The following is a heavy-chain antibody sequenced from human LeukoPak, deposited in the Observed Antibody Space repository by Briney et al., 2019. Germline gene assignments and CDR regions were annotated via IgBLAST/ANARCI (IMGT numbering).Heavy chain of an antibody. J-gene: IGHJ4*02. V-gene: IGHV4-59*01. CDR3: ARVVGAEGTTTFFAY. Sequence: PSETLSLTCTVSGGSISSYYWSWIRQPPGKGLEWIGYIYYSGSTNYNPSLKSRVTISVDTSKNQFSLKLSSVTAADTAVYHCARVVGAEGTTTFFAYWGQGTLVTVSS. CDR1: GGSISSYY. CDR2: IYYSGST. D-gene: IGHD1-1*01.